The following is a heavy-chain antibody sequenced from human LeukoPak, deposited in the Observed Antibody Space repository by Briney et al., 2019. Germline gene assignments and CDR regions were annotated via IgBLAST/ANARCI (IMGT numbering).Heavy chain of an antibody. V-gene: IGHV3-21*01. CDR1: GFTFSSYE. CDR3: ARAGYYDILTGYYLNMDV. J-gene: IGHJ6*03. Sequence: GGSRRLSCAPFGFTFSSYEMNWVRQAPGKGLEWVSSISSSSSYIYYADSVKGRFTISRDNAKNSLYLQMNSLRAEDTAVYYCARAGYYDILTGYYLNMDVWGKGTTVTVSS. CDR2: ISSSSSYI. D-gene: IGHD3-9*01.